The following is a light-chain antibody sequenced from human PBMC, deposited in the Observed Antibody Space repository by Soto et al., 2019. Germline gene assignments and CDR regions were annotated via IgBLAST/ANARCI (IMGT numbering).Light chain of an antibody. J-gene: IGLJ1*01. CDR2: EVS. Sequence: QSVLTQPASVSGSPGQSITISCTGTSSDVGSYNLVSWYQQHPGKAPKLMIYEVSKRPSGVSNRFSGSKSGNTASLTISGVQAEDEADYYCCSYAGSSTFPYVFGTGTKVTVL. V-gene: IGLV2-23*02. CDR1: SSDVGSYNL. CDR3: CSYAGSSTFPYV.